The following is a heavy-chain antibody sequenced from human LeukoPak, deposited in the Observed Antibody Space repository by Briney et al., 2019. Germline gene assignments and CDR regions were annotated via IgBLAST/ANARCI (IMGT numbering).Heavy chain of an antibody. Sequence: GGSLRLSCAASGFTFSSYAMSWVRQAPGKGLEWVSAFSGSGGSTYYADSVKGRFTISRDNSKNTLYLQMNSLRAEDTAVYYCAKGMEYYYDSSGYYYGFEYFDYWGQGTLVTVSS. CDR1: GFTFSSYA. CDR2: FSGSGGST. CDR3: AKGMEYYYDSSGYYYGFEYFDY. V-gene: IGHV3-23*01. J-gene: IGHJ4*02. D-gene: IGHD3-22*01.